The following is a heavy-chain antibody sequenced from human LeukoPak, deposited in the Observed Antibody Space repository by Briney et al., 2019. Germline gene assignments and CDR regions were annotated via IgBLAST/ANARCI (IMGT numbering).Heavy chain of an antibody. CDR3: ARGHYFVDY. CDR2: INHSGST. CDR1: GGSFSGYY. D-gene: IGHD3-10*01. Sequence: SETLSLTCAVYGGSFSGYYWSWIRQPPGKGLEWIGEINHSGSTNYNPSLKSRATISVDTSKNQFSLKLSSVTAADTAVYYCARGHYFVDYWGQGTLVTVSS. V-gene: IGHV4-34*01. J-gene: IGHJ4*02.